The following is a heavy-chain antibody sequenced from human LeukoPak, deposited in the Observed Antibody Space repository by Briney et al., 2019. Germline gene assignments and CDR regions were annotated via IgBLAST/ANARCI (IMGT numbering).Heavy chain of an antibody. V-gene: IGHV3-7*01. J-gene: IGHJ4*02. CDR2: IKQDGSDK. D-gene: IGHD6-19*01. Sequence: AGGSLRLSCAASGFTFSSYGMHWVRQAPGKGLEWVANIKQDGSDKYYVDSVKGRFTISRDNAKNSLYLQMNSLRAEDTAVYYCATYSSAFSYWGQGTLVTVSS. CDR1: GFTFSSYG. CDR3: ATYSSAFSY.